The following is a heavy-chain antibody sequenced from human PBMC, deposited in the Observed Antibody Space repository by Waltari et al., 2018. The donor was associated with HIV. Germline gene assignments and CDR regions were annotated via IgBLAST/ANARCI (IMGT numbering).Heavy chain of an antibody. J-gene: IGHJ3*02. Sequence: QVQLQESGPGLVKPSETLSLTCTVSGGSISSYYWSWIRQPPGKGLEWIGYIYYSGSTNYNPSLKSRVTSSVDTSKNQFSLKRSSVTAADTAVYYCARHRLPYPYDSSGYSLAFDIWGQGTMVTVSS. V-gene: IGHV4-59*08. CDR3: ARHRLPYPYDSSGYSLAFDI. CDR2: IYYSGST. CDR1: GGSISSYY. D-gene: IGHD3-22*01.